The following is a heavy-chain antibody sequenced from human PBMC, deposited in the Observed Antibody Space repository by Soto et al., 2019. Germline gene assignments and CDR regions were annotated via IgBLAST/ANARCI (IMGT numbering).Heavy chain of an antibody. J-gene: IGHJ6*02. Sequence: EVQLVESGGGLVQPGGSLRLSCATSGFTFYNHWMHWVRQAPGKGLVWVSRVNSDGSTTHYADYVMGRFTISRDNAKNTVYLQMNSLRAEDTAVYYGAMVLRGLYGLDVWGQGHPITVSS. V-gene: IGHV3-74*01. CDR2: VNSDGSTT. CDR3: AMVLRGLYGLDV. CDR1: GFTFYNHW. D-gene: IGHD2-8*01.